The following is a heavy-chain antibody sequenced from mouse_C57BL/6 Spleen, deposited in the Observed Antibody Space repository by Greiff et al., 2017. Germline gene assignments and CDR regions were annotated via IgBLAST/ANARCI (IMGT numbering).Heavy chain of an antibody. CDR1: GYTFTSYW. CDR3: ARGDSSGRFAY. CDR2: IYPSDSET. Sequence: QVQLQQPGAELVRPGSSVKLSCKASGYTFTSYWMDWVKQRPGQGLEWIGNIYPSDSETHYNQKFKDKATLTVDKSSSTAYMQLSSLTSEDSAVYCCARGDSSGRFAYWGQGTLVTVSA. V-gene: IGHV1-61*01. D-gene: IGHD3-2*02. J-gene: IGHJ3*01.